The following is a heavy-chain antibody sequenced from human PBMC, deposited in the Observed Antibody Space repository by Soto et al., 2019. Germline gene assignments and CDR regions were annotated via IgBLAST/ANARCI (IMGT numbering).Heavy chain of an antibody. D-gene: IGHD2-21*02. CDR3: ARARLLLPTFHAFDI. CDR1: GGSISSGGYY. V-gene: IGHV4-31*03. CDR2: IYYSGST. J-gene: IGHJ3*02. Sequence: QVQLQESGPGLVKPSQTLSLTCTVSGGSISSGGYYWSWIRQHPGKGLEWIGYIYYSGSTYYNPSLKSRVTIPVDTSKNQFSLKLSSVTAADTAVYYCARARLLLPTFHAFDIWGQGTMVTVSS.